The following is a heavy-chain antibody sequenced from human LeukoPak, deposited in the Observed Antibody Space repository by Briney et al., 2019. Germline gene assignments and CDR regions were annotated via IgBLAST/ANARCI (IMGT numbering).Heavy chain of an antibody. CDR2: ITNDGSST. D-gene: IGHD1-14*01. CDR1: GLTFSSHW. V-gene: IGHV3-74*01. CDR3: ATQQGGNPAY. Sequence: GGSLRLSCAASGLTFSSHWMHWVRQAPGRGLVWVSRITNDGSSTTYADSVKRRFTISRDNAKNMLYLQVNSLRAEDTAVYYFATQQGGNPAYWGQGNLVTVSS. J-gene: IGHJ4*02.